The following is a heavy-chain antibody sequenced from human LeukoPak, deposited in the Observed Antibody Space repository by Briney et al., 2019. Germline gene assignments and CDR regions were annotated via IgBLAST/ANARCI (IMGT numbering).Heavy chain of an antibody. CDR1: GYSFTSYW. Sequence: GESLKISCEGSGYSFTSYWIGWVRQMPGKGLEWMGIIYPGDSDTRYSPSFQGQVTISADKSISTAYLQWSSLKASDTAMYYCARQGGLYYYDSSGSKYYFDYWGQGTLVTVSS. V-gene: IGHV5-51*01. J-gene: IGHJ4*02. CDR3: ARQGGLYYYDSSGSKYYFDY. D-gene: IGHD3-22*01. CDR2: IYPGDSDT.